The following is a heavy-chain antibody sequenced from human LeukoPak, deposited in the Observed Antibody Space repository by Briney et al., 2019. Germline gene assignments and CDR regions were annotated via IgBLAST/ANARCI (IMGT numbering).Heavy chain of an antibody. Sequence: SETLSLTCAVYGGSFSGYYWSWIRQPPGKGLEWIGEINHSGSTNYNPSLKSRVTISVDTSKNQFSLKLSSVTAADTAVYYCARVAAAGIHYYYYMDVWGKGTTVTVSS. J-gene: IGHJ6*03. CDR2: INHSGST. CDR1: GGSFSGYY. D-gene: IGHD6-13*01. CDR3: ARVAAAGIHYYYYMDV. V-gene: IGHV4-34*01.